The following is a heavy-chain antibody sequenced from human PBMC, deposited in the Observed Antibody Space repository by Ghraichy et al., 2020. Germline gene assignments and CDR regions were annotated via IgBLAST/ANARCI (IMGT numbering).Heavy chain of an antibody. Sequence: GEYLNISCKGSGYSFTSYWIGWVRQMPGKGLEWMGIIYPGDSDTRYSPSFQGQVTISADKSISTAYLQWSSLKASDTAMYYCARRPRWLAQPFDYWGQGTLVTVSS. CDR2: IYPGDSDT. J-gene: IGHJ4*02. V-gene: IGHV5-51*01. D-gene: IGHD2-2*01. CDR1: GYSFTSYW. CDR3: ARRPRWLAQPFDY.